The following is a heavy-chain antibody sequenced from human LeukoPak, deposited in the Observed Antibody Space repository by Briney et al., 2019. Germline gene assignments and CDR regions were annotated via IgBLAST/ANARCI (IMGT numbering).Heavy chain of an antibody. CDR3: ARDSRYSSGWVYAFDI. CDR1: GYTFTSYA. V-gene: IGHV1-3*01. J-gene: IGHJ3*02. Sequence: ASVKVSCKASGYTFTSYAMHWVRQAPGQRLEWMGWINAGNGNTKYSQKFQGRVTVTRDTSASTAYMELSSLRSEDTAVYYCARDSRYSSGWVYAFDIWGQGTMVTVSS. CDR2: INAGNGNT. D-gene: IGHD6-19*01.